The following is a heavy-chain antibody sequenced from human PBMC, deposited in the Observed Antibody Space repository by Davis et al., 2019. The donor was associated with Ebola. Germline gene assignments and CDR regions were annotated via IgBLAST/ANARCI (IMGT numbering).Heavy chain of an antibody. V-gene: IGHV3-23*01. J-gene: IGHJ5*02. CDR1: GFTFSSYA. CDR2: ISGSGGST. D-gene: IGHD6-13*01. Sequence: PGGSLRLSCAASGFTFSSYAMSWVRQAPGKGLEWVSAISGSGGSTYYADSVKGRFTISRDNSKNTLYLQMNSLRAEDTAVYYCAKRAEGRYSSSWYRDNWFDPWGQGTLVTVSS. CDR3: AKRAEGRYSSSWYRDNWFDP.